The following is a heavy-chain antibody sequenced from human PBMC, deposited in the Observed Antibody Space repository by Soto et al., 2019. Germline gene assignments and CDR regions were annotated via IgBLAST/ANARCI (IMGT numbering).Heavy chain of an antibody. V-gene: IGHV3-74*01. CDR3: ARDEEVRGVMAYFDY. CDR1: GFTFSSYW. Sequence: EVQLVESGGGLVQPGGSLRLSCAASGFTFSSYWMHWVRQAPGKGLVCVSRINSDGSSTSYADSVKGRFTISRDNAKNTLYLQMNSLRAEDTAVYYCARDEEVRGVMAYFDYWGQGTLVTVSS. CDR2: INSDGSST. J-gene: IGHJ4*02. D-gene: IGHD3-10*01.